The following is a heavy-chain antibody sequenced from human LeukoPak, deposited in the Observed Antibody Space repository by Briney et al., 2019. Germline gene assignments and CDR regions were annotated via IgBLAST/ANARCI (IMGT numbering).Heavy chain of an antibody. V-gene: IGHV3-30*02. J-gene: IGHJ4*02. CDR2: IRYDGSNK. CDR3: AKNRHVLRFLYHHPLFDY. D-gene: IGHD3-3*01. CDR1: GFTFSSYG. Sequence: GGSLRLSCAASGFTFSSYGMHWVRQAPGKGLEWVAFIRYDGSNKYYADSVKGRFTISRDNSKNTLYLQMNSLRAEDTAVYYCAKNRHVLRFLYHHPLFDYWGQGTLVTVSS.